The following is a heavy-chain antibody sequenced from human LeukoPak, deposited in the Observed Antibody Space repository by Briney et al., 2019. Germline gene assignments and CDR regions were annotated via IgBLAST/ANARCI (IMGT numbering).Heavy chain of an antibody. J-gene: IGHJ6*03. V-gene: IGHV1-69*05. CDR3: TVTVVPAAIGPYYYYMDV. CDR2: IVPIFGTA. D-gene: IGHD2-2*02. CDR1: GGTFSSYA. Sequence: SVKVSCKASGGTFSSYAISWVRQAPGQGLEWMGGIVPIFGTANYAQKFQGRVTITTDESTSTAYMELSSLRSEDTAVYYCTVTVVPAAIGPYYYYMDVWGQGTMVTVSS.